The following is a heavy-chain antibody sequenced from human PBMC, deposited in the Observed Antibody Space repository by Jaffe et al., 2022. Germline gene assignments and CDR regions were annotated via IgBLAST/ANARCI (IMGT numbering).Heavy chain of an antibody. CDR1: GGSISSHY. V-gene: IGHV4-59*11. CDR3: ARDLGLRYPLGGFDY. D-gene: IGHD3-16*01. J-gene: IGHJ4*02. Sequence: QVQLQESGPGLVKPSETLSLTCTVSGGSISSHYWSWIRQPPGKGLEWIGYIYNTGSTNYNPSLKSRVTISVDTSKNQFSLKLSSVTAADTAVYYCARDLGLRYPLGGFDYWGQGTLVTVSS. CDR2: IYNTGST.